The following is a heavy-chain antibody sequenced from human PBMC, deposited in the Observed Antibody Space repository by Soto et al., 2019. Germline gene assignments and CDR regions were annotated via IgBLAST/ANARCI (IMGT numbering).Heavy chain of an antibody. D-gene: IGHD5-12*01. V-gene: IGHV3-30*18. CDR2: ISYDGSNK. CDR3: AKALVEMATISYFDY. CDR1: GLTFSSYG. Sequence: GGSLSLSCAASGLTFSSYGMHWVRQAPGKGLEWVAVISYDGSNKYYADSVKGRFTISRDNSKNTLYLQMNSLRAEDTAVYYCAKALVEMATISYFDYWGQGTLVTGSS. J-gene: IGHJ4*02.